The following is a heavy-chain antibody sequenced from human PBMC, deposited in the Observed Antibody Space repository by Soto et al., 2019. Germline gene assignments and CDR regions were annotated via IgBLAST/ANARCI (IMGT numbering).Heavy chain of an antibody. J-gene: IGHJ5*02. V-gene: IGHV1-18*01. CDR3: ARDRVCSSTSCYEAWFDP. CDR2: TSAYNGNT. Sequence: ASVKVSCKASGYSFTSYSISWVRQAPGQGLEWMGWTSAYNGNTNYAQKLQGRVTMTTDTSTSTAYMELRSLRSDDTAVYYCARDRVCSSTSCYEAWFDPWGQGTLVTVSS. CDR1: GYSFTSYS. D-gene: IGHD2-2*01.